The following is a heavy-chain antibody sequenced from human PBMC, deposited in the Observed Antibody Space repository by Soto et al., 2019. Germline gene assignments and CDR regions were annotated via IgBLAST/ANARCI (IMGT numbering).Heavy chain of an antibody. CDR3: AKSGGSSWRYKIYYFDY. Sequence: GGSLRLSCAASGFTFSSYGMHWVRQAPGKGLEWVAVISYDGSNKYYADSVKGRFTISRDNSKNTLYLQMNSLRAEDTAVYYCAKSGGSSWRYKIYYFDYWGQGTLVTVSS. CDR1: GFTFSSYG. CDR2: ISYDGSNK. J-gene: IGHJ4*02. D-gene: IGHD6-13*01. V-gene: IGHV3-30*18.